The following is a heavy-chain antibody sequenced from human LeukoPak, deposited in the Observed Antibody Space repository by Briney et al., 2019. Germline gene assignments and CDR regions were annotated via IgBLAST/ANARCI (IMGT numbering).Heavy chain of an antibody. V-gene: IGHV3-23*01. J-gene: IGHJ4*02. CDR2: ISGSGGST. Sequence: SGGSLRLSCAASGFTFSSYAMSWVRQAPGKGLEWVSAISGSGGSTYYADSVKGRFTISRDNSKNTLYLQMNSLRAEDTAVYYCAKGTIVVVVAATFLELSGFDYWGQGTLVTVSS. CDR1: GFTFSSYA. CDR3: AKGTIVVVVAATFLELSGFDY. D-gene: IGHD2-15*01.